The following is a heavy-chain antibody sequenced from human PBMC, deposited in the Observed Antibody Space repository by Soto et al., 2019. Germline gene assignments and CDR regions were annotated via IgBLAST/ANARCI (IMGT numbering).Heavy chain of an antibody. V-gene: IGHV1-69*01. CDR2: IIPIFGTA. J-gene: IGHJ6*02. D-gene: IGHD6-13*01. CDR3: ARESGIAADGTEYYGMDV. CDR1: GGTFNSYA. Sequence: QVQLVQSGAEVKKPGSSVKVSCKASGGTFNSYAISWVRQAPGQGLEWMGGIIPIFGTANYAQKFQGRVTITADESTRPAYVDLRCLRSEDRAVYYCARESGIAADGTEYYGMDVWGQGNTVTVSS.